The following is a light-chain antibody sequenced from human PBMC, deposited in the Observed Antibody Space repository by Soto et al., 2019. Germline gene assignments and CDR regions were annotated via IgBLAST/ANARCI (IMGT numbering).Light chain of an antibody. CDR3: SSFSRSTTLDYV. J-gene: IGLJ1*01. V-gene: IGLV2-18*02. Sequence: QSALTQPPSVSGSPGQSVTISCTGTSSDFGSYNRVSWYQRPPGTGPKLMIYEVSNRPSGVPDRFSGSKSGNTASLTISGLQAEDEAEYYCSSFSRSTTLDYVFGTGTKLTVL. CDR2: EVS. CDR1: SSDFGSYNR.